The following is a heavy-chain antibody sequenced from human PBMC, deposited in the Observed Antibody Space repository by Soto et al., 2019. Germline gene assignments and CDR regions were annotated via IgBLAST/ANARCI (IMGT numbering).Heavy chain of an antibody. D-gene: IGHD1-1*01. J-gene: IGHJ4*02. CDR1: GFTFSSYA. CDR3: ARELERVFDY. CDR2: IAYDGRNK. Sequence: QVQLVESGGGVVQPGRSLRLSCAASGFTFSSYAMHWVRQAPGKGLEWVAVIAYDGRNKYYADSVKGRFTISRDNSKNARYLQMNSLRIEDTAVYYCARELERVFDYWAQGTLVTVSS. V-gene: IGHV3-30*04.